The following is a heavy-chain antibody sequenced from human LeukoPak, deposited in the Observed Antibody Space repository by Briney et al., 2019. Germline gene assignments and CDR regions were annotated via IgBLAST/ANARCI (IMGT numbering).Heavy chain of an antibody. CDR3: ARDLGQYYDTSDNWFDR. J-gene: IGHJ5*02. CDR1: GFTFSNYW. V-gene: IGHV3-74*01. CDR2: INSDGINT. D-gene: IGHD3-22*01. Sequence: GGSLRLSCAASGFTFSNYWMHCVRQAPGKGLVWVSRINSDGINTIYADSVKGRFTISRDNAKNTLNLQMNSLRDEDTAVYYCARDLGQYYDTSDNWFDRWGQGTLVTVSS.